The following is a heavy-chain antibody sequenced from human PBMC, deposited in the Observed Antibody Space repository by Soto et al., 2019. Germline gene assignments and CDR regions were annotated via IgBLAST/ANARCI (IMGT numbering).Heavy chain of an antibody. CDR1: GGSIRSSSYY. CDR2: IYYSGST. D-gene: IGHD3-10*01. CDR3: ARLRPPNYHGSGSFYYGMDV. Sequence: SETLSLTCTVSGGSIRSSSYYWGWIRQPPVKGLEWIGSIYYSGSTYYNPSLKSRVTISVDTSKNQFSLKLSSVTAADTAVYYCARLRPPNYHGSGSFYYGMDVWGQGTTVT. V-gene: IGHV4-39*01. J-gene: IGHJ6*02.